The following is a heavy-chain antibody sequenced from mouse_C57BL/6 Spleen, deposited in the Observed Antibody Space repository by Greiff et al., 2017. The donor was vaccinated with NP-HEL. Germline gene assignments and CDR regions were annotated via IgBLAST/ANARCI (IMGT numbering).Heavy chain of an antibody. Sequence: EVQLQQSGPELVKPGASVKISCKASGYSFTGYYMNWVKQSPEKSLEWIGEINPSTGGTTSNQKFKAKATLTVDKSSSTAYMQLKSLTSEDSAVYYCARDYDYFHWYFDVWGTGTTVTVSS. V-gene: IGHV1-42*01. CDR2: INPSTGGT. D-gene: IGHD2-4*01. CDR3: ARDYDYFHWYFDV. CDR1: GYSFTGYY. J-gene: IGHJ1*03.